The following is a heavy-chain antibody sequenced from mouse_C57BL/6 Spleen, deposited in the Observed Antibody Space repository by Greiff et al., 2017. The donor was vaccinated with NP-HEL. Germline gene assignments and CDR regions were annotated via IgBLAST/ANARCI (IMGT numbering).Heavy chain of an antibody. CDR2: ISDGGSYT. CDR1: GFTFSSYA. Sequence: EVKLMESGGGLVKPGGSLKLSCAASGFTFSSYAMSWVRQTPEKRLEWVATISDGGSYTYYPDNVKGRFTISRDNAKNNLYLQMSHLKSEDTAMYYCARDKEHYDYDRAFAYWGQGTLVTVSA. J-gene: IGHJ3*01. D-gene: IGHD2-4*01. CDR3: ARDKEHYDYDRAFAY. V-gene: IGHV5-4*01.